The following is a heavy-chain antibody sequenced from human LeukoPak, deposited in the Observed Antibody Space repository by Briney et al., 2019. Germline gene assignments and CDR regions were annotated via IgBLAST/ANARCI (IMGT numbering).Heavy chain of an antibody. CDR1: GGSFSGYY. Sequence: PSVTLSLTCAVYGGSFSGYYWSWIRQPPGKGLEWIGEINHSGSTNYNPSLKSRVTISVDTSKNQFSLKLSSVTAADTAVYYCARVRRGKYDYIWGSYCYLYYFDYWGQGTLVTVSS. CDR3: ARVRRGKYDYIWGSYCYLYYFDY. CDR2: INHSGST. J-gene: IGHJ4*02. D-gene: IGHD3-16*02. V-gene: IGHV4-34*01.